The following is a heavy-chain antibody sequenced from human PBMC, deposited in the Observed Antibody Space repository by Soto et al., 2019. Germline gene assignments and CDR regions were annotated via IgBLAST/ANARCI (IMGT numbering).Heavy chain of an antibody. V-gene: IGHV4-34*01. CDR3: ARVPLYNWNDGSFEY. CDR2: INHSGST. Sequence: QVQLQQWGAGLLKPSETLSLTCAVYGGSFSGYYWSWIRQPPGKGLEWIGEINHSGSTNYNPSLKSRVTISVDTSKTQFALKLSSVTAADTAVYYCARVPLYNWNDGSFEYWGQGTLVTVSS. CDR1: GGSFSGYY. J-gene: IGHJ4*02. D-gene: IGHD1-1*01.